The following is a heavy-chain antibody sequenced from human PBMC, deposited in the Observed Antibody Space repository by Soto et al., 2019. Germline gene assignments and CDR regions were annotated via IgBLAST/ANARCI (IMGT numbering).Heavy chain of an antibody. D-gene: IGHD2-15*01. V-gene: IGHV3-30-3*01. Sequence: GGSLRLSCAASGFTFSSYAMHWVRQAPGKGLEWVAVIAYDGTNKYYADSVKGRFTISRDNSNTLYLQLNSVRGEDTAVYYCARERVEYGDYSFYGMDVWGQGTTVTVSS. CDR1: GFTFSSYA. CDR3: ARERVEYGDYSFYGMDV. CDR2: IAYDGTNK. J-gene: IGHJ6*02.